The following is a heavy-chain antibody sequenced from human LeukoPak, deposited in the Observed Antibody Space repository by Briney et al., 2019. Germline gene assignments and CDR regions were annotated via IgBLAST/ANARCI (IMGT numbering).Heavy chain of an antibody. CDR1: GGSISSSYSY. J-gene: IGHJ6*02. CDR3: ARAHSIASYYYGVDV. V-gene: IGHV4-39*07. Sequence: SETLSLTCTVSGGSISSSYSYWGWIRQPPGKGLEWIGNIYYSGSTYYSPSLTSRVTVSVDTSENQFSLRLSSVTAADTAVYYCARAHSIASYYYGVDVWGQGTTVTVSS. CDR2: IYYSGST. D-gene: IGHD2/OR15-2a*01.